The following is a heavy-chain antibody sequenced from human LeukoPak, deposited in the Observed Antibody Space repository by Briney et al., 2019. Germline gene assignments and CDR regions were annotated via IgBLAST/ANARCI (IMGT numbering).Heavy chain of an antibody. D-gene: IGHD3-10*01. CDR2: ISGYTGDT. J-gene: IGHJ4*02. CDR3: ARADSGTVEY. Sequence: ASVKVSCKASGGTFSSYAISWVRQAPGQGPEWMGWISGYTGDTNYPRKLQGRVTMTTDTSTSTAYMELRSLRSDDTAVYYCARADSGTVEYWGQGTLVTVSS. V-gene: IGHV1-18*01. CDR1: GGTFSSYA.